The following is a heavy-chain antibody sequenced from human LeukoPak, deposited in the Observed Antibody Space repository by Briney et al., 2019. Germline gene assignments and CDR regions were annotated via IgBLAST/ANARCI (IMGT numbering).Heavy chain of an antibody. CDR1: GFTFNNYP. Sequence: PGGSLRLSCAASGFTFNNYPMHWVRQAPGKGLEWVAVISCDGSNKYYADSVKGRFTISRNNSKNTLYLQMNSLRAEDTAVYYCARGGGNCLDYWGQGTLVAVSS. CDR3: ARGGGNCLDY. V-gene: IGHV3-30-3*01. D-gene: IGHD3-16*01. CDR2: ISCDGSNK. J-gene: IGHJ4*02.